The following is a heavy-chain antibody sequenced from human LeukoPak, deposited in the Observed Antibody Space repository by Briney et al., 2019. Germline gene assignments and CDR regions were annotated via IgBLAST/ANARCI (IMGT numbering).Heavy chain of an antibody. V-gene: IGHV3-48*01. J-gene: IGHJ4*02. CDR1: GFTFRNAW. Sequence: GGSLRLSCAASGFTFRNAWMNWVRQAPGKGLEWVSYIISSSSTISYADSVKGRFTISRDNAKNSLFLQMNSLRAEDTAVYYCAAYGDYHYWGQGTLVTVSS. CDR3: AAYGDYHY. D-gene: IGHD4-17*01. CDR2: IISSSSTI.